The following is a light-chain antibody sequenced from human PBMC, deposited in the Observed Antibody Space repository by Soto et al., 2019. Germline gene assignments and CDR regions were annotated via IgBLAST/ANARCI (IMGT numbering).Light chain of an antibody. Sequence: DIQMTLTPSSVSASEGYRVTNTCRASEDISYWVAWYQQKPGKAPKLLIHAASSLHSGVPSRFSGSGSGTDFTLTITGLQPEDFATYYCQQANSFPYTFGQGTKVDMK. CDR3: QQANSFPYT. J-gene: IGKJ2*01. CDR1: EDISYW. V-gene: IGKV1D-12*01. CDR2: AAS.